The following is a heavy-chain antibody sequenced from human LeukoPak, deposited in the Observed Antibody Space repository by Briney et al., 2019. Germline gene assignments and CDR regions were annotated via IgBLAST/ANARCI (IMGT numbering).Heavy chain of an antibody. J-gene: IGHJ5*02. CDR1: GYSISSGYY. CDR2: IYHSGST. V-gene: IGHV4-38-2*02. CDR3: ARVQGYYGSGSYNWFDP. Sequence: SETLSLTCTVSGYSISSGYYWGWIRQPPGKGLEWIGSIYHSGSTYYNPSLKSRVTISVDTSKNQFSLKLSSVTAADTAVYYCARVQGYYGSGSYNWFDPWGQGTLVTVSS. D-gene: IGHD3-10*01.